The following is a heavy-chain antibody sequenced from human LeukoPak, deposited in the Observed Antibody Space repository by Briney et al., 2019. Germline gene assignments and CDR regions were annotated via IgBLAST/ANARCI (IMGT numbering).Heavy chain of an antibody. CDR2: INPNSGGT. CDR1: GYTFTKYG. J-gene: IGHJ4*02. Sequence: ASVKVSCKASGYTFTKYGLTWVRQAPGQGLEWMGWINPNSGGTNYAQKFQGRVTMTRDTSISTAYMELSRLRSDDTAVYYCARNYVDIVATISGYWGQGTLVTVSS. V-gene: IGHV1-2*02. CDR3: ARNYVDIVATISGY. D-gene: IGHD5-12*01.